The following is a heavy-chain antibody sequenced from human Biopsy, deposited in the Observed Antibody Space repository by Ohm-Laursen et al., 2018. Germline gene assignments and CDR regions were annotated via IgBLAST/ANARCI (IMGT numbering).Heavy chain of an antibody. CDR1: GYTLTELS. J-gene: IGHJ4*02. CDR3: AADINVWNVNY. CDR2: FAPENGKT. V-gene: IGHV1-24*01. D-gene: IGHD1-1*01. Sequence: ATVKISCKVSGYTLTELSMHWVRQAPGKGLEWMGGFAPENGKTVYTQNFQARVPMTEDTSTDTAYMELRSLRSEDTAVYYCAADINVWNVNYWGQGTQVTVSS.